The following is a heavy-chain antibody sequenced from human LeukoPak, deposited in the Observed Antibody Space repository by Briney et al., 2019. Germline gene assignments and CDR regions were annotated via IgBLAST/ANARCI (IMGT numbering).Heavy chain of an antibody. CDR2: INHSGST. Sequence: SETLSLTCAVYGGSFSGYYWSWIRQPPGKGLEWIGEINHSGSTNYNPSLKSRVTISVDTSKNQFSLKLSSVTAADTAVYYYARNGYSYGFDYWGQGTLVTVSS. CDR1: GGSFSGYY. V-gene: IGHV4-34*01. D-gene: IGHD5-18*01. CDR3: ARNGYSYGFDY. J-gene: IGHJ4*02.